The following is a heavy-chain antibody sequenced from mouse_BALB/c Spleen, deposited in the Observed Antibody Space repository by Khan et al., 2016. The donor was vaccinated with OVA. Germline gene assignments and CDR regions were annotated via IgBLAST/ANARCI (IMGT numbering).Heavy chain of an antibody. CDR3: AIRDYFDY. CDR2: ISTDSVNT. J-gene: IGHJ2*01. Sequence: QVQLKQSGPELVRPGVSVKISCKGSGYTFTDYSMHWVKQSHAKSLEWIGVISTDSVNTNYNQKFKGKATLTVDKSSSTAYMELARMTSEDSAIYYCAIRDYFDYWGQGTTLTVSS. CDR1: GYTFTDYS. V-gene: IGHV1S137*01.